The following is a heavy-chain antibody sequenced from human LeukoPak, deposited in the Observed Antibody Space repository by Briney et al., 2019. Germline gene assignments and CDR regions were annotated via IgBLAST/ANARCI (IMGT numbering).Heavy chain of an antibody. CDR3: ASNPTFGYCGGDCYPAD. CDR2: IRSDGTKE. J-gene: IGHJ4*02. D-gene: IGHD2-21*02. Sequence: GGSLRLSCAASGFTFNNYDIHWVRQAPGKGLEWVALIRSDGTKEYYADSMKGRFTISRDNSRNTLFLQMNSLKPEDTAVYYCASNPTFGYCGGDCYPADWGQGTLVTVSS. V-gene: IGHV3-30*02. CDR1: GFTFNNYD.